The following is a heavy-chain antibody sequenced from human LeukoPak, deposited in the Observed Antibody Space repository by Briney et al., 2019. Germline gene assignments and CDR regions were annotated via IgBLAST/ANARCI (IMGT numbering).Heavy chain of an antibody. CDR2: IYYSGST. D-gene: IGHD1-1*01. CDR1: GGSISSSSHY. V-gene: IGHV4-39*07. Sequence: PSETLSLTCTVSGGSISSSSHYWGWIRQPPGKGLEWIGSIYYSGSTYYNPSLKSRVTISVDTSKNQFSLKLSSVTAADTAVYYCARVPLERPYYFDYWGQGTLSPSPQ. J-gene: IGHJ4*02. CDR3: ARVPLERPYYFDY.